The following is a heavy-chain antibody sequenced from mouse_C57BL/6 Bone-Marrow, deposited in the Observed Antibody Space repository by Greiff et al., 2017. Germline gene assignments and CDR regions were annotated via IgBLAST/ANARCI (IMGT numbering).Heavy chain of an antibody. V-gene: IGHV14-4*01. Sequence: EVQLQQSGAELVRPGASVKLSCTASGFNIKDDYMHWVKQRPEQGLEWIGWIDPENGDTEYASKFQGKATITADTSSNTAYMQLSSLPSEDTAVYYCRSSAWFAYWGQGTLVTVSA. CDR3: RSSAWFAY. D-gene: IGHD1-3*01. J-gene: IGHJ3*01. CDR2: IDPENGDT. CDR1: GFNIKDDY.